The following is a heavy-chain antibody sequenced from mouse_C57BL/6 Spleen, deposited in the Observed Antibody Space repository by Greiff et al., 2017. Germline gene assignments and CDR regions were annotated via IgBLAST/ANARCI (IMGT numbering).Heavy chain of an antibody. J-gene: IGHJ4*01. D-gene: IGHD2-4*01. CDR2: IHPNSGST. CDR3: ARGDYDGMDY. CDR1: GFTFTSYW. V-gene: IGHV1-64*01. Sequence: VQLQQPGAELVKPGASVKLSCKASGFTFTSYWMHWVKQRPGQGLEWIGMIHPNSGSTNYNEKFKSKATLTVDKSSSTAYMQLSSLTSEASAGYYYARGDYDGMDYWGQGTSVTVSS.